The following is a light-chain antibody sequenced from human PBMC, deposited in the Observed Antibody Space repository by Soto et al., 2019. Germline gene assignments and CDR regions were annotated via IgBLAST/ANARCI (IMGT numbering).Light chain of an antibody. J-gene: IGLJ1*01. V-gene: IGLV2-14*03. Sequence: QSVLTQPASVSGSPGQSITISCTGTSSDVGGYNYVSWYQQHPGKAPQLMIYAVSNRPSGVSDRFSGSKSANTASLTISGLQAEDEADYYCSSFTGSNTYIFGTGTKVTVL. CDR1: SSDVGGYNY. CDR2: AVS. CDR3: SSFTGSNTYI.